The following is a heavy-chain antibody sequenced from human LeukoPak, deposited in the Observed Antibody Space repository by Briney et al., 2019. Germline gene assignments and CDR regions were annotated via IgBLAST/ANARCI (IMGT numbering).Heavy chain of an antibody. CDR2: ISSSSSYI. D-gene: IGHD5/OR15-5a*01. J-gene: IGHJ4*02. V-gene: IGHV3-21*01. CDR1: GFIFSNYG. CDR3: ARDRLRAFDY. Sequence: GGSLRLSCAASGFIFSNYGMNWVRQAPGKGLEWVSSISSSSSYIYYADSVKGRFTISRDNAKNSLYLQMNSLRAEDTAVYYCARDRLRAFDYWGQGTLVTVSS.